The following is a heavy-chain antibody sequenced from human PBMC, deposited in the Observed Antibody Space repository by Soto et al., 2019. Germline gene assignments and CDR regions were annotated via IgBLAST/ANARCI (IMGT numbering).Heavy chain of an antibody. D-gene: IGHD6-13*01. CDR3: AKEYGSTWIDH. V-gene: IGHV3-30*18. Sequence: QVQLVESGGGVFQPGRSLRLSCAASGFAFSTYGMHWVRQAPGKGLEWVAAMSYDGTKQYYVDSVKGRFTISRDNSRNTMVLQVNSLSDEDTAVYYCAKEYGSTWIDHWGQGTLVTVSS. CDR2: MSYDGTKQ. CDR1: GFAFSTYG. J-gene: IGHJ4*02.